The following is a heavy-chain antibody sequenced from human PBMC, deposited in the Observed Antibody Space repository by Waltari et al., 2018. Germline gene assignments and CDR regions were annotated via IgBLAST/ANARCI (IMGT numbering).Heavy chain of an antibody. CDR1: GFSFSSYT. D-gene: IGHD1-26*01. Sequence: EVQLLESGGGLVQPGGSLRLPCAASGFSFSSYTMGRVRQAPGKGLEWVSDIDKSGGRTYYADSVKGRFTISRDNSKNTLYLQVNSLRAEDTAVYFCAKAGHTGSHYDYWGQGTLVIVSS. J-gene: IGHJ4*02. CDR3: AKAGHTGSHYDY. V-gene: IGHV3-23*01. CDR2: IDKSGGRT.